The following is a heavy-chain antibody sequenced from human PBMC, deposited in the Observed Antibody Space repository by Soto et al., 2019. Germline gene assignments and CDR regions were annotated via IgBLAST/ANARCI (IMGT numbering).Heavy chain of an antibody. CDR2: IIPIFGTA. Sequence: GASVKVSFKASGGTFSSYAISWVRQAPGQGLEWMGGIIPIFGTANYAQKFQGRVTITADESTSTAYMELSSLRSEDTAVYYCARWTSRIAARPLNWFDPWGQGTLVTVSS. CDR1: GGTFSSYA. D-gene: IGHD6-6*01. V-gene: IGHV1-69*13. J-gene: IGHJ5*02. CDR3: ARWTSRIAARPLNWFDP.